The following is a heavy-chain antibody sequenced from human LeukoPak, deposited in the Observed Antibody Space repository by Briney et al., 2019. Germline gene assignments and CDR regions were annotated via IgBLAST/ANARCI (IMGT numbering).Heavy chain of an antibody. Sequence: GGSLRLSCAASGFTFSDYYMSWIRQAPGRGLEWVSYISSSSSYTNYADSVKGRFTISRDNAKNSLYLQMNSLRAEDTAVYYCATTPIAAAGPDYWGQGTLVTVSS. CDR3: ATTPIAAAGPDY. D-gene: IGHD6-13*01. J-gene: IGHJ4*02. CDR1: GFTFSDYY. V-gene: IGHV3-11*03. CDR2: ISSSSSYT.